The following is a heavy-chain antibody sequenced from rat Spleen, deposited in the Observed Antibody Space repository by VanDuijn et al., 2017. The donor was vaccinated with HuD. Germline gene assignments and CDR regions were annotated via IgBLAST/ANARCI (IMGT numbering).Heavy chain of an antibody. D-gene: IGHD1-3*01. V-gene: IGHV2-32*01. CDR2: IWGDGST. Sequence: QVQLKESGPGLVKPSETLSLTCTVSGFSLTSYHVSWVRQPPGKGLEWMGGIWGDGSTAYNSALKSRLSISRDTSKSQVFLKMSSLKTEDTATYYCARPSFNYYVMDAWGQGASVTVSS. CDR3: ARPSFNYYVMDA. CDR1: GFSLTSYH. J-gene: IGHJ4*01.